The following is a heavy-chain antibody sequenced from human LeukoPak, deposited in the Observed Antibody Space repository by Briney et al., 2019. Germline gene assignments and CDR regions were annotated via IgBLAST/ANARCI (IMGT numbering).Heavy chain of an antibody. D-gene: IGHD2-2*01. V-gene: IGHV3-64D*06. CDR1: GFTFSSYA. CDR3: VKGGSTSCCETDY. Sequence: PGRSLRLSCSASGFTFSSYAMNWVRQAPGKGLEYVSAISSNGGSTYYADSVKGRFTISRDNSKNTLYLQMSSLRAEDTAVYYCVKGGSTSCCETDYWGQGTLVTVSS. CDR2: ISSNGGST. J-gene: IGHJ4*02.